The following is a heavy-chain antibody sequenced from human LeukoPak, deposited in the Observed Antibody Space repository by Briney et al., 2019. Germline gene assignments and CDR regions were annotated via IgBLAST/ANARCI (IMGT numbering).Heavy chain of an antibody. D-gene: IGHD2-21*01. Sequence: GASVTVSCKASGGSFSISTLSWVRQAPGQGPEWMGGILPILGSATYAQKFQGRVTITTDESTNTAYMELRSLRSDDTAVFYCATGVRAIPIYYWGQGTLVTVSS. CDR2: ILPILGSA. CDR3: ATGVRAIPIYY. CDR1: GGSFSIST. V-gene: IGHV1-69*16. J-gene: IGHJ4*02.